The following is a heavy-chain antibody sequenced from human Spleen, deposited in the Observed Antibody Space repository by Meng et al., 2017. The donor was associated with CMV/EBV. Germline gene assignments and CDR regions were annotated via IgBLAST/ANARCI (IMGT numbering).Heavy chain of an antibody. Sequence: SGPTLVKPTQTLTLTCTFSGFSLTTSEMCASWIRQPPGKALEWLARIDWGDDKFCSTSLKTRLTISKDTSKNQVVLTMTNMDPVDTATYYCARHDSGNSLDYWGQGILVTVSS. CDR2: IDWGDDK. CDR1: GFSLTTSEMC. CDR3: ARHDSGNSLDY. D-gene: IGHD4-17*01. V-gene: IGHV2-70*17. J-gene: IGHJ4*02.